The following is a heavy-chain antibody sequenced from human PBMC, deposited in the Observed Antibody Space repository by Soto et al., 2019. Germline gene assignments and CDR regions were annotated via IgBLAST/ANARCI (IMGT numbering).Heavy chain of an antibody. D-gene: IGHD1-26*01. CDR1: GGSISPYY. V-gene: IGHV4-59*08. Sequence: PSETLSLTCTVSGGSISPYYWSWIRQSPGKGLEWIGYIYYTGTTRYNPSLKSRVTILVDTSKNQFSLKLSSVTAADTAGYYCASVMGATTKYYYYYGLDVWGQGTTVTVSS. J-gene: IGHJ6*02. CDR3: ASVMGATTKYYYYYGLDV. CDR2: IYYTGTT.